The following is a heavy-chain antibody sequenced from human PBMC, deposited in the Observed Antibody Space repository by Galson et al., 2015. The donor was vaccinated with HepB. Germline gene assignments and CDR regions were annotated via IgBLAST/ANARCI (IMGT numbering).Heavy chain of an antibody. D-gene: IGHD5-12*01. CDR3: GRSRGASGYHYDY. V-gene: IGHV3-74*03. Sequence: SLRLSCAATSGFTFNNYKIHWVHHVPGKGLVWVAYIDSDERGTKYADSVKGRFTISRDNARNTVFLQMNSPRVEDTAVYFCGRSRGASGYHYDYWGQGTLVAVSS. J-gene: IGHJ4*02. CDR2: IDSDERGT. CDR1: GFTFNNYK.